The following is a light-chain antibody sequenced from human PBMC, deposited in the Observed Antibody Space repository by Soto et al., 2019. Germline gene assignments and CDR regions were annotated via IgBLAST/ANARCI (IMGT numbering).Light chain of an antibody. CDR3: QQRSNWPPT. Sequence: EIVLTQSPATLSLSPGERATLSCRASQSVTSYLAWYQHKPAQAPSLLIYDASNRATGIPARFSGSGSGTDFTLTISSLEPEDFAVYSCQQRSNWPPTFGQGTKLEIK. CDR2: DAS. CDR1: QSVTSY. V-gene: IGKV3-11*01. J-gene: IGKJ2*01.